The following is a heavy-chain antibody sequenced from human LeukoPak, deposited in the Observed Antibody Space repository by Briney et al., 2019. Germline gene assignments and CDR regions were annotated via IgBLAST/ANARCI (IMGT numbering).Heavy chain of an antibody. J-gene: IGHJ6*02. CDR3: ARDLDYSNYSYYYYYGMDV. CDR2: ISYGGSNK. V-gene: IGHV3-30*03. D-gene: IGHD4-11*01. Sequence: GGSLRLSCAASGFTFSSYGMHWVRQAPGKGLEWVAVISYGGSNKYYADSVKGRFTISRDNSKNTLYLQMNSLRAEDTAVYYCARDLDYSNYSYYYYYGMDVWGQGTTVTVSS. CDR1: GFTFSSYG.